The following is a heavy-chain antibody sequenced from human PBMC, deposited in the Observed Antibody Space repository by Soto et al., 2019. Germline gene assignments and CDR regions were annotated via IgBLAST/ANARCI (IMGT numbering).Heavy chain of an antibody. CDR2: INDRGSI. V-gene: IGHV4-34*01. CDR3: ARESNDILTGPPWVWYFDL. D-gene: IGHD3-9*01. CDR1: GGSFSGYY. J-gene: IGHJ2*01. Sequence: QVQLQQWGAGPLRPLETLSLTCGVSGGSFSGYYWAWIRQSPGKGLEWIGEINDRGSINYNPSLKSRVSISVDTAKNHYSLNLRSVTAAATAVYYCARESNDILTGPPWVWYFDLWGRGTLVTVSS.